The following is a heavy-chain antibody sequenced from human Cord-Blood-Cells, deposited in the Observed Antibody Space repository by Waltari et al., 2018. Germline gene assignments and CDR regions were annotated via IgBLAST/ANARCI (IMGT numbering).Heavy chain of an antibody. D-gene: IGHD2-21*02. J-gene: IGHJ6*02. Sequence: QVQLVQSGAEVKKPGASVKVSCKASGYTFTGYYLHWVRQAPGQGLEWMGRINPNSGCTNYAQKLQSRVTMTRDTSISTAYMEQSRLRSDDTAVYYCAKDRRGDYYYDYGMDVWGQGTTVTVSS. V-gene: IGHV1-2*06. CDR2: INPNSGCT. CDR1: GYTFTGYY. CDR3: AKDRRGDYYYDYGMDV.